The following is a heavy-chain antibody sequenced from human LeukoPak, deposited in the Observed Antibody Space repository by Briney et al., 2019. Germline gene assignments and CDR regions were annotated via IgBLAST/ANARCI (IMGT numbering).Heavy chain of an antibody. CDR3: AKGKHSGSYYFDY. CDR1: GFTFDDYA. D-gene: IGHD1-26*01. J-gene: IGHJ4*02. Sequence: PGRSLRLSCAASGFTFDDYAMHWVRQAPGKGLEWVSGISWNSGSIGYADSVKGRFTISRDNAKNSLYLQMNSLRAGDTALYYCAKGKHSGSYYFDYWGQGTLVTVSS. V-gene: IGHV3-9*01. CDR2: ISWNSGSI.